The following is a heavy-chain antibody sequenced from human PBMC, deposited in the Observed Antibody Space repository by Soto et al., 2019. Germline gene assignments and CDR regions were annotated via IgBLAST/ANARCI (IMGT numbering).Heavy chain of an antibody. CDR1: GFTFSSYG. CDR3: AKEHILTGYYIDY. Sequence: QVQLVESGGGVVQPGRSLRLSCAASGFTFSSYGMHWVRQAPGKGLEWVAVISYDGSNKYYADSVKGRFTISRDNSKKTLYLQMNSLRAEDTAVYYCAKEHILTGYYIDYWGQGTLVTVSS. V-gene: IGHV3-30*18. CDR2: ISYDGSNK. D-gene: IGHD3-9*01. J-gene: IGHJ4*02.